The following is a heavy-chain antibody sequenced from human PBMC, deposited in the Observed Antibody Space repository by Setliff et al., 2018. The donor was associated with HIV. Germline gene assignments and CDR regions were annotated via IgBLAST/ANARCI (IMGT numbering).Heavy chain of an antibody. V-gene: IGHV3-30*02. D-gene: IGHD3-3*01. Sequence: PGGSLRLSCVASGFTFSSYGMHWVRQAPGKGLEWVAFIRYDGTNNIYYADSVKGRFTISRDNSRNKLYLQMNSLRIEDTAIYYCVKGDNFWTGYSTYFEFDPWGQGTLVTVSS. CDR1: GFTFSSYG. CDR2: IRYDGTNNI. J-gene: IGHJ5*02. CDR3: VKGDNFWTGYSTYFEFDP.